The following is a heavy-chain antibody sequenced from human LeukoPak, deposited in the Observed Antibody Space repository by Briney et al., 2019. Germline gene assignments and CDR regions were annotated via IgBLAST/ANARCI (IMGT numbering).Heavy chain of an antibody. CDR3: AKEVGAELYYYGMDV. Sequence: GRSLRLSCAASGFTFSTYGMHWVRQAPDKGLEWVAVISYDGSNKYYADSVKGRFTISRDNSKNTLYLQMNSLRAEDTAVYYCAKEVGAELYYYGMDVWGQGTTVTVSS. CDR1: GFTFSTYG. V-gene: IGHV3-30*18. CDR2: ISYDGSNK. D-gene: IGHD1-26*01. J-gene: IGHJ6*02.